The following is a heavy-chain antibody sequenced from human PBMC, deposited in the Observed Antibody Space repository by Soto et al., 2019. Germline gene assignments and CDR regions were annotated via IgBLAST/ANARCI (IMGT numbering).Heavy chain of an antibody. Sequence: PGGSLRLSCAVSGLTFNTYWMSWVRQAPGKGLQWVANLNEDGSDKYYVDSVKGRFTISRDNAKNSLYLQMNSLRDEDTAVYYCLGSDFWRGFSGPVDYWGRGTLVTVSS. CDR2: LNEDGSDK. J-gene: IGHJ4*02. D-gene: IGHD3-3*01. CDR1: GLTFNTYW. V-gene: IGHV3-7*05. CDR3: LGSDFWRGFSGPVDY.